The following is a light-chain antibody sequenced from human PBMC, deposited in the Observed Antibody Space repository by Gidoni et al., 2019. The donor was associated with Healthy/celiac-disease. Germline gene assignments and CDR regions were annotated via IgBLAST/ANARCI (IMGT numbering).Light chain of an antibody. Sequence: DIQMTQSPSTLSVSVGDRVTNTCRASQNISHWLAWYQQKPGKPPKVLIYKASILESGVPSRFSGSGCGRELTRNISSLQPDDLATYYCEQYNNYPLTFGQGTRLEIK. CDR1: QNISHW. CDR3: EQYNNYPLT. V-gene: IGKV1-5*03. CDR2: KAS. J-gene: IGKJ5*01.